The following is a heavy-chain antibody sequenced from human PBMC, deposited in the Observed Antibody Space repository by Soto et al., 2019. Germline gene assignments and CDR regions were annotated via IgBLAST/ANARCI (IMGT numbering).Heavy chain of an antibody. D-gene: IGHD6-13*01. CDR3: ARDRIAAAGYNWFDP. J-gene: IGHJ5*02. V-gene: IGHV1-69*04. Sequence: SVKVSCKASGGTFSSYTISWVRQAPGQGLEWMGRIIPILGIANYAQKFQGRVTITRDTSASTAYMELSSLRSEDTAVYYCARDRIAAAGYNWFDPWGQGTLVTVSS. CDR1: GGTFSSYT. CDR2: IIPILGIA.